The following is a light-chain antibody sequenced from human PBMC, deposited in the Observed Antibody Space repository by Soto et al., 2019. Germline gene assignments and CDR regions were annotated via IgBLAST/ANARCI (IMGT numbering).Light chain of an antibody. CDR3: QQXNNWPRT. CDR1: QNVNSN. V-gene: IGKV3-15*01. CDR2: DAS. Sequence: IVLTQSPATLSVSPGEGATLSCRASQNVNSNLVWYQQKPGQAPRLLIYDASTRATAIPARFSGSGSGTEFTLTISSLQSEDFAVYYCQQXNNWPRTFGQGTKVEI. J-gene: IGKJ1*01.